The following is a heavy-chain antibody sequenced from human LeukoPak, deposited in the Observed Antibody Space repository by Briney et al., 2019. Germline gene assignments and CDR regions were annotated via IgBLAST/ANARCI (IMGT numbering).Heavy chain of an antibody. D-gene: IGHD6-13*01. CDR1: GGSISSYY. Sequence: PSETLSLTCTVSGGSISSYYWSWIRQPPGKGLEWIGHIYYSGSTNYNPSLKSRVTISVDTSKNQFSLKLTSVTAADTAVYYCASGSAVAAAGAYWGQGTLVTVSS. CDR3: ASGSAVAAAGAY. CDR2: IYYSGST. V-gene: IGHV4-59*01. J-gene: IGHJ4*02.